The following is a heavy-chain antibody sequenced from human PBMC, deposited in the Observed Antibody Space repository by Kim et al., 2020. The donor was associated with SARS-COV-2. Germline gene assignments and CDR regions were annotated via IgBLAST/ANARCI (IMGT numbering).Heavy chain of an antibody. D-gene: IGHD6-19*01. V-gene: IGHV3-21*01. J-gene: IGHJ4*02. Sequence: YADSWKARFTNSRDNATNALYLQMNSLRAEDTAVYYCARAYSSGWADFDYWGQGTLVTVSS. CDR3: ARAYSSGWADFDY.